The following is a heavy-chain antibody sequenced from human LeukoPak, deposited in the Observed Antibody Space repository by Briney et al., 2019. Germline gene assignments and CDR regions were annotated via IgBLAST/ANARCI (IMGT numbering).Heavy chain of an antibody. V-gene: IGHV4-38-2*01. CDR2: IDHSGTT. D-gene: IGHD1-26*01. CDR3: ARVKVGPTSGFDS. Sequence: SETLSLTCAVSGYSISNHYSWGWIRQPPGKGLEWIGSIDHSGTTYYNPSLKRRVTTSVDPSKNQLSLKLSSVPASDTAVYYWARVKVGPTSGFDSWGQGTLVTVSS. J-gene: IGHJ4*02. CDR1: GYSISNHYS.